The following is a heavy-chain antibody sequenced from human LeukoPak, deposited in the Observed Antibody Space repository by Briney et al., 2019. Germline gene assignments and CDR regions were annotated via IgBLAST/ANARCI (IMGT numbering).Heavy chain of an antibody. J-gene: IGHJ4*02. CDR3: STLTSRGLSDS. Sequence: PGGSLRLSCAASGFNYNTYSMNWVRLAPGKGLEWVGRIKSKADGETIDYAAPVKGRFTFSRDDSKNMLYLQMNSLKSEDTAVYYCSTLTSRGLSDSWGQGTLVTVSS. CDR2: IKSKADGETI. CDR1: GFNYNTYS. D-gene: IGHD1-20*01. V-gene: IGHV3-15*07.